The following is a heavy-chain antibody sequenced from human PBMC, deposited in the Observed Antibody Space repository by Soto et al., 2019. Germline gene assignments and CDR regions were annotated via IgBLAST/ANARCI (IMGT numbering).Heavy chain of an antibody. CDR3: ARHSGRFGIAGAGIDF. CDR1: GGSISDHDYF. V-gene: IGHV4-39*01. J-gene: IGHJ4*02. CDR2: IYYSGSA. D-gene: IGHD6-19*01. Sequence: QLQLQESGPGLVKPSETLSLTCTVSGGSISDHDYFWGWIRQPPGKGLKWIGSIYYSGSAYDSSLKSRVSISVATSKNQFSLILRSVTAADTAVYYCARHSGRFGIAGAGIDFWGQGTLVTVSS.